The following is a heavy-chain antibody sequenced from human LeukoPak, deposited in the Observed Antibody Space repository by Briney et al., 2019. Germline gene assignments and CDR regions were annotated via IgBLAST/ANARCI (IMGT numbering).Heavy chain of an antibody. CDR1: GFPFSSYA. D-gene: IGHD6-13*01. CDR3: ARVGSSWRANYFDY. J-gene: IGHJ4*02. CDR2: ISYDGSNK. Sequence: QPGTSLRLSCAASGFPFSSYAMHWVRQAPGKGLEWVAVISYDGSNKYYADSVKGRFTISRDNSKNTLYLQMNSLRAEDTAVYYCARVGSSWRANYFDYWGQGTLVTVSS. V-gene: IGHV3-30-3*01.